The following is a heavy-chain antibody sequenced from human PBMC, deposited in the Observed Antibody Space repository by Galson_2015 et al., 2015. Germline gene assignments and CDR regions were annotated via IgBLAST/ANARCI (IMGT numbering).Heavy chain of an antibody. CDR2: INPSGGST. CDR1: GYTFTSYY. Sequence: SVKDSCKASGYTFTSYYMHWVRQTPGQGLEWMGIINPSGGSTSYAQKFQGRVTMTRDTSTSTVYMELSSLRSEDTAVYYCARMGNSGSYSYYFDYWGQGTLVTVSS. D-gene: IGHD1-26*01. J-gene: IGHJ4*02. V-gene: IGHV1-46*01. CDR3: ARMGNSGSYSYYFDY.